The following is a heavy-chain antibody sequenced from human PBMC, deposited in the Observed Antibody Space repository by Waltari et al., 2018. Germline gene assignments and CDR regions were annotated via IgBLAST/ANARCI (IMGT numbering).Heavy chain of an antibody. Sequence: EVQLVETGGGLIQPGGSLRLSCAAAGFTVSNNFMYWLPQAPGKGLGWVANIKEDGSRTDYLDSVKGRFTVYRDNTNNFLYLEMKNLRVDDTGLYYCASTSRDYWGQGTQVTVSS. CDR3: ASTSRDY. CDR2: IKEDGSRT. D-gene: IGHD3-3*01. J-gene: IGHJ4*02. V-gene: IGHV3-7*01. CDR1: GFTVSNNF.